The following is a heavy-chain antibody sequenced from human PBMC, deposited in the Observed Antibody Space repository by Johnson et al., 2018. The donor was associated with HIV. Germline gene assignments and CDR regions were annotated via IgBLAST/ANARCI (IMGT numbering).Heavy chain of an antibody. CDR1: GFTFSSYG. D-gene: IGHD6-19*01. Sequence: QVQLVESGGGVVQPGRSLRLSCAASGFTFSSYGMHWVRQAPGKGLAWVAVIWYDGSNNYYADSVKGRFSLSRDISKNTLYLQMNSLRAEDTAVYYCARDSGEEWLNDAFDIWGQGTMVTVSS. CDR2: IWYDGSNN. V-gene: IGHV3-33*01. CDR3: ARDSGEEWLNDAFDI. J-gene: IGHJ3*02.